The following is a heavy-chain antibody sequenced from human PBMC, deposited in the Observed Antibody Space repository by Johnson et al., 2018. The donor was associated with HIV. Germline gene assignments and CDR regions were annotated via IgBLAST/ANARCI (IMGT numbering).Heavy chain of an antibody. D-gene: IGHD3-16*01. CDR1: GFTFSSYA. CDR2: ISYDGSDK. CDR3: ARGSRYTYDNDDVYLLQAFDI. Sequence: VESGRSLRLSCAASGFTFSSYAMHWVRQAPGKGLEWVAVISYDGSDKDYGDSAKGRFSISRDSSKNTLYLQMNSLRAEDTAVYYCARGSRYTYDNDDVYLLQAFDIWGQGTVVTVSS. V-gene: IGHV3-30*04. J-gene: IGHJ3*02.